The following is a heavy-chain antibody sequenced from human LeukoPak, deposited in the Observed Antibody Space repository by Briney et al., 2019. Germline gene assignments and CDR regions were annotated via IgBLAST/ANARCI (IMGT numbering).Heavy chain of an antibody. CDR2: VNHSGST. CDR3: ARDLMGYYYYMDV. V-gene: IGHV4-34*01. CDR1: GGSFSGYY. J-gene: IGHJ6*03. D-gene: IGHD1-26*01. Sequence: PSETLSLTCAVYGGSFSGYYWSWIRQTPGKGLEWIGEVNHSGSTNYNPSLKSRVTVSVDTSKNQFSLKLSSVTATDTAVYYCARDLMGYYYYMDVWGKGTTVTVSS.